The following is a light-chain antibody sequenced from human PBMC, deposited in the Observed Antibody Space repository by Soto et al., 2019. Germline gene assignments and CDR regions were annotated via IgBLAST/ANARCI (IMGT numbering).Light chain of an antibody. Sequence: DIQMTQSPSTLSGSVGDRVTITCRANQTISSWLAWYQQKPGKAPKLLIYKASTLKSGVPSRFSGSGSGTESTLTISSLQPDDFATYYCQHYNSYSEAFGQGTKVDIK. CDR1: QTISSW. CDR3: QHYNSYSEA. J-gene: IGKJ1*01. V-gene: IGKV1-5*03. CDR2: KAS.